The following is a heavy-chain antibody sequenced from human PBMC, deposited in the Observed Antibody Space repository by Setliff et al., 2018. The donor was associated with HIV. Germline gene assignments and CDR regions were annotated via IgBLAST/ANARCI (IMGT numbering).Heavy chain of an antibody. J-gene: IGHJ4*02. V-gene: IGHV4-34*01. CDR1: GGSLTDYD. CDR3: ARGTHLWPAY. CDR2: ISHSGRT. Sequence: LSLTCAVYGGSLTDYDWTWIRQTPAKGLEWIGEISHSGRTNYNPSLKTRLIISRDTSKNQFSLKLSSVTAADTAVYYCARGTHLWPAYWGQGTLVTVSS. D-gene: IGHD3-10*01.